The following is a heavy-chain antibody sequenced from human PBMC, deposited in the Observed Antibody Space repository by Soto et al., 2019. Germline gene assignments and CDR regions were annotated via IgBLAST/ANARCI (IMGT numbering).Heavy chain of an antibody. V-gene: IGHV3-23*01. CDR1: GFTFSSYA. Sequence: EVQLLESGGGLVQPGGSLRLSCAASGFTFSSYAMSWVRQAPGKGLEWVSAISGSGGSTYYADSVKGRFTISRDNSKNTLYLQMNSLRAEDTAVYYCARAGRPRTTPFDYWGQGTLVTVSS. CDR2: ISGSGGST. J-gene: IGHJ4*02. CDR3: ARAGRPRTTPFDY.